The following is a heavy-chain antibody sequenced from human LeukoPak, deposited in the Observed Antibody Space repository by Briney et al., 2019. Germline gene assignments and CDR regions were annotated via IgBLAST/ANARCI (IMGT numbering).Heavy chain of an antibody. CDR1: GGSISSYY. V-gene: IGHV4-59*01. Sequence: SETLSLTCTVSGGSISSYYWSWIRQPPGKGLEWIGYIYYSGSTNYNPSLKSRATISVDTSKNQFSLKLSSVTAADTAVYYCARDSVAGIGSRYYYYMDVWGKGTTVTISS. CDR3: ARDSVAGIGSRYYYYMDV. J-gene: IGHJ6*03. D-gene: IGHD6-19*01. CDR2: IYYSGST.